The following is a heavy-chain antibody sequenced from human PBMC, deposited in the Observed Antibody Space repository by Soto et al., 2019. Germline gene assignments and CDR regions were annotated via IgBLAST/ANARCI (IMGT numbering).Heavy chain of an antibody. D-gene: IGHD6-13*01. CDR1: GGSFSGYY. Sequence: SETLSLTCAVYGGSFSGYYWSWIRQPPGKGLEWIGEINHSGSTNYNPSLKSRVTISVDTSKNQFSLKLSSVTAADTAVYYCAGRYSSSWYRREGGYFDYWGQGTLVTVSS. CDR3: AGRYSSSWYRREGGYFDY. CDR2: INHSGST. V-gene: IGHV4-34*01. J-gene: IGHJ4*02.